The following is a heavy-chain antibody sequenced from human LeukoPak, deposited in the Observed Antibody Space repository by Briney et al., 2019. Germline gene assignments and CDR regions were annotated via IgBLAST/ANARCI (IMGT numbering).Heavy chain of an antibody. D-gene: IGHD4-17*01. V-gene: IGHV3-74*01. CDR2: INSDGSST. J-gene: IGHJ5*01. CDR1: GFDLSDFW. Sequence: GGSLRLSCAASGFDLSDFWVHWVRQAPGKGLAWVARINSDGSSTSYADSVEGRFTISRDNAKNTLYLQMNSLRVEDTAVYYCARPHVGTVSNWFDSWGQGTPVTVSS. CDR3: ARPHVGTVSNWFDS.